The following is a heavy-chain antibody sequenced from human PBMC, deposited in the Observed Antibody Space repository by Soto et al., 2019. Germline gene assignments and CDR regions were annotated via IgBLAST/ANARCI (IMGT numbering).Heavy chain of an antibody. CDR3: ARQFLWELRPDAFDI. J-gene: IGHJ3*02. CDR1: GGSISSSSYY. CDR2: IYYSGST. Sequence: PSETLSLTCTVSGGSISSSSYYWGWIRQPPGKGLEWIGSIYYSGSTYYNPSLKSRVTISVGTSKNQFSLKLSSVTAADTAVYYCARQFLWELRPDAFDIWGQGTMVTVSS. V-gene: IGHV4-39*01. D-gene: IGHD1-26*01.